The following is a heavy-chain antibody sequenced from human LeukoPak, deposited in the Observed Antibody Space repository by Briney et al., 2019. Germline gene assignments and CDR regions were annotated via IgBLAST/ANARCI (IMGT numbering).Heavy chain of an antibody. CDR2: IYYSGST. CDR3: ARLWFGELLVPTMSLYNWFDP. Sequence: SETLSLTCTVSGGSISSSSYYWGWIRQPPGKGLEWIGSIYYSGSTYYNPSLKSRVTISVDTSKNQFSLKLSSVTAADTAVYYCARLWFGELLVPTMSLYNWFDPWGQGTLVTVSS. D-gene: IGHD3-10*01. J-gene: IGHJ5*02. CDR1: GGSISSSSYY. V-gene: IGHV4-39*01.